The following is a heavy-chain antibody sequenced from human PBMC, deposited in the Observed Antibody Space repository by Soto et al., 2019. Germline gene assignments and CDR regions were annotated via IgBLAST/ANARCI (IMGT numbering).Heavy chain of an antibody. J-gene: IGHJ4*02. CDR1: GFTFSSYA. CDR2: ISGSGGST. CDR3: ARHLGGHIVATIRRLDY. D-gene: IGHD5-12*01. V-gene: IGHV3-23*01. Sequence: GGSLRLSCAASGFTFSSYAMSWVRQAPGKGLEWVSAISGSGGSTYYADSVKGRFTISRDNSKNTLYLQMNSLRAEDTAVYYCARHLGGHIVATIRRLDYWGQGTLVTVSS.